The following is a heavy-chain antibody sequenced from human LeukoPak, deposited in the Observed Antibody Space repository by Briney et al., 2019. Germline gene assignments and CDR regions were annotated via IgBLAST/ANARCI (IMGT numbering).Heavy chain of an antibody. J-gene: IGHJ4*02. CDR3: AKAEYCSSTSCSSFDY. D-gene: IGHD2-2*01. CDR1: GFTFSSYG. CDR2: IRYDGSNK. Sequence: PGGSLRLSCAASGFTFSSYGMHWVRQAPGKGLEWVAFIRYDGSNKYYADSVKGRFTISRDNSKNTLYLQMNSLRAEDTAVYYCAKAEYCSSTSCSSFDYWGQGTLVTVSS. V-gene: IGHV3-30*02.